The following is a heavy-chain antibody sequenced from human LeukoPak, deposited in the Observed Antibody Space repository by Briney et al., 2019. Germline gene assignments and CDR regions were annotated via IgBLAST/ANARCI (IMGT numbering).Heavy chain of an antibody. D-gene: IGHD1-26*01. CDR3: ARESREIRFDY. CDR1: EFTFSSYS. V-gene: IGHV3-48*04. Sequence: GGSLRLSCAASEFTFSSYSMNWVRQAPGKGLEWVSYITNSGNSKSYADSVKGRFTISRDNAKNTLYLQMNSLRVEDTAVYYCARESREIRFDYWGQGTLVTVSS. CDR2: ITNSGNSK. J-gene: IGHJ4*02.